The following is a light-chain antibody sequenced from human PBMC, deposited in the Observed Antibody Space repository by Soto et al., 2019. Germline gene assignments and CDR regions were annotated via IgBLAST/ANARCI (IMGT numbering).Light chain of an antibody. J-gene: IGKJ4*01. CDR1: QDIANY. CDR2: DAS. V-gene: IGKV1-33*01. Sequence: IQMTQSLSSLSASVGDRVSITCQASQDIANYLSWYQQKPGKAPKLLIYDASSLKTGVPSRFGGSGSGTDFTFTISSLQPEDIATYYCQQYGNLPPAFGGGTKVDIK. CDR3: QQYGNLPPA.